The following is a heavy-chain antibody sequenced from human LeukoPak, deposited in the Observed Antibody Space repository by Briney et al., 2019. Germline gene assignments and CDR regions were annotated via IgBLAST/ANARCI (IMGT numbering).Heavy chain of an antibody. V-gene: IGHV1-2*02. J-gene: IGHJ4*02. CDR1: GYTFTGYY. CDR3: ARGSPRYFDY. CDR2: INPNSGDT. D-gene: IGHD3-10*01. Sequence: ASVKVSCKASGYTFTGYYMHWVRQAPGQGLEWMGWINPNSGDTNYAQKFQDRVTMTRDTSISTASMEVSRLRFDDTALYYCARGSPRYFDYWGQGTLVTVSS.